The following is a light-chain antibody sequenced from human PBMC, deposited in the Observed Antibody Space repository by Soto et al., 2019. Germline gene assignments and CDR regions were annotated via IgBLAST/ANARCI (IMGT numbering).Light chain of an antibody. CDR3: CSYTTRTTYV. J-gene: IGLJ1*01. Sequence: QSALTQPPSASGSPGQSVTFSCTGTSSDVGRYDYVSWYQQHPGKAPKLLIYDVSNRPLGVPDRFFGSKSGNTASLTISGLQAEDEADYYCCSYTTRTTYVFGTGTKLTVL. CDR2: DVS. V-gene: IGLV2-18*02. CDR1: SSDVGRYDY.